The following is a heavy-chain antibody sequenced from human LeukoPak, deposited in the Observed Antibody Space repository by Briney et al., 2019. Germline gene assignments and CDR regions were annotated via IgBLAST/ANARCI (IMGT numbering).Heavy chain of an antibody. CDR3: AKADGRYCSGGSCPQDY. CDR2: ISGSGGST. CDR1: GFTFSSYA. Sequence: GESLKISCKGSGFTFSSYAMSWVRQAPGKGLEWVSAISGSGGSTYYADSVKGRFTISRDNSKNTLYLQMNSLRAEDTAVYYCAKADGRYCSGGSCPQDYWGQGTLVTVSS. J-gene: IGHJ4*02. V-gene: IGHV3-23*01. D-gene: IGHD2-15*01.